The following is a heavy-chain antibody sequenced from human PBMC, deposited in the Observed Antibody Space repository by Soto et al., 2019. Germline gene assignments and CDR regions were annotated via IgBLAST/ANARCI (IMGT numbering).Heavy chain of an antibody. Sequence: SETLSLTCTVSGGSITSGDYYWSWIRQPPGKGLEWIGYIYYSGSSYYNPSLKSRVTMSVDTSKNQLSLKLNSVTAADTAVYYCARCVSGWYHDYWGQGTLVTVSS. CDR1: GGSITSGDYY. V-gene: IGHV4-30-4*01. J-gene: IGHJ4*02. CDR3: ARCVSGWYHDY. D-gene: IGHD6-19*01. CDR2: IYYSGSS.